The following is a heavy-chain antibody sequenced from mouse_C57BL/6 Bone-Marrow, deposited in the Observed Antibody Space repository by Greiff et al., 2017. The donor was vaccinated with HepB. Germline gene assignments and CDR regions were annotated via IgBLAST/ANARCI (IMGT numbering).Heavy chain of an antibody. CDR3: ANKEYFDV. J-gene: IGHJ1*03. Sequence: VKLMESGPELVKPGASVKISCKASGYAFSSSWMNWVKQRPGKGLEWIGRIYPGDGDTNYNGKFKGKATLTADKSSSTAYMQLSSLTSEDSAVYFCANKEYFDVWGTGTTVTVSS. V-gene: IGHV1-82*01. CDR1: GYAFSSSW. CDR2: IYPGDGDT.